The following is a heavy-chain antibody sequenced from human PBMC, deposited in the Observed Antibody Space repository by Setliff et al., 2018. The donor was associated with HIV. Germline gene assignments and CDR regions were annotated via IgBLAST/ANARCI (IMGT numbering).Heavy chain of an antibody. CDR3: FLFYDDRSGFYWD. CDR1: GHSIRSGYY. J-gene: IGHJ4*02. Sequence: PSETLSLTCSVSGHSIRSGYYWGWIRQPPGKGLELIGEMNHRGVIKYLSSLKSRVTMAVDTSKKQFSLKLKSVTAADTAVYYCFLFYDDRSGFYWDWGQGTPVTVSS. CDR2: MNHRGVI. D-gene: IGHD3-22*01. V-gene: IGHV4-38-2*01.